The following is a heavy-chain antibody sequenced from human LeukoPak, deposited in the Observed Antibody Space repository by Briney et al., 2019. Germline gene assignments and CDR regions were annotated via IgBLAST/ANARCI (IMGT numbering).Heavy chain of an antibody. CDR3: AKKYSYGSGAGDALDI. D-gene: IGHD3-10*01. CDR1: GFTFSNFG. CDR2: ISYDGSLK. J-gene: IGHJ3*02. V-gene: IGHV3-30*18. Sequence: GRSLRLSCAASGFTFSNFGMHWVRQAPGKGLEWVAGISYDGSLKHYLDSVKGRFTISRDNSKSTLYLQMDSLRVEDTAVYYCAKKYSYGSGAGDALDIWGHGTLVTVSS.